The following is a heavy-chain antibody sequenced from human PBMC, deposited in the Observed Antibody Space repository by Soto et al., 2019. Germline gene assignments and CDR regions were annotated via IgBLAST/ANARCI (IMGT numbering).Heavy chain of an antibody. D-gene: IGHD2-15*01. Sequence: QVQLVQSGSEVKKPGSSVKVSCKASGGTFSDCTMSWLRQAPGRGLEWMGGIIPMIGATNNAQKLKGRLTITADKSTGTVYMELNSLRSDDTAVYYCARYWSAGTLYGAFDIWGQGTEVTVSP. V-gene: IGHV1-69*06. CDR2: IIPMIGAT. J-gene: IGHJ3*02. CDR1: GGTFSDCT. CDR3: ARYWSAGTLYGAFDI.